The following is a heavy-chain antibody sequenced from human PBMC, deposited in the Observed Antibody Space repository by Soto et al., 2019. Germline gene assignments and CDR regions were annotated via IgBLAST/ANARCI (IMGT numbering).Heavy chain of an antibody. CDR2: FIHIFGTA. CDR3: ARVPYCISTSCLPPFDP. V-gene: IGHV1-69*12. Sequence: QVQLVQSGAEVKKPGSSVKVSCKASGGTFRSYAISWVRQAPGHGLEWMGGFIHIFGTANYAQKFQGRVTITADESTSTAYMELSSLRAEDTAVYYCARVPYCISTSCLPPFDPWGQGTLVTVSS. D-gene: IGHD2-2*01. J-gene: IGHJ5*02. CDR1: GGTFRSYA.